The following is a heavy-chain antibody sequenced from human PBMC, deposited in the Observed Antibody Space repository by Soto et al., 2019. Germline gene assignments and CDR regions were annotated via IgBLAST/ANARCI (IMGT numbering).Heavy chain of an antibody. J-gene: IGHJ4*02. D-gene: IGHD6-19*01. Sequence: PGGSLRLSCAASGFTFSSYAMSWVRQAPGKGLEWVSYISSTGRTIYYADSVKGRFTVSRDNAQNSLSLKLNSLRVEDTAVYYCARSYSSGWEFVYWGQGTQVTVSS. CDR2: ISSTGRTI. CDR3: ARSYSSGWEFVY. V-gene: IGHV3-48*04. CDR1: GFTFSSYA.